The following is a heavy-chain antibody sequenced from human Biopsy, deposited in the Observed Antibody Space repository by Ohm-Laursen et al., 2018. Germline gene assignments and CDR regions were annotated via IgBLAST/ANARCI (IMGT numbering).Heavy chain of an antibody. CDR1: GGSIRSNGFY. CDR3: ARGDYFDSNGYFWFDP. V-gene: IGHV4-39*01. Sequence: SETLSLTCTVSGGSIRSNGFYWGWIRQPPGKGLEWIGSISYRGTTSYNPSLKSRVAISVDTSKNQLSLSLNSVTAADTAVYYCARGDYFDSNGYFWFDPWGQGTLVTVSS. CDR2: ISYRGTT. J-gene: IGHJ5*02. D-gene: IGHD3-22*01.